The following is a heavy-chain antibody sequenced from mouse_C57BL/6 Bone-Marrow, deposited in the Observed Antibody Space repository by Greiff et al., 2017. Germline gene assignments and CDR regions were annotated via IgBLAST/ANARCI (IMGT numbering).Heavy chain of an antibody. CDR1: EYEFPSHD. Sequence: EVKVVESGGGLVQPGESLKLSCESNEYEFPSHDMSWVRRTPEKRLELVAAINSDGGSTYYPDTMERRFIISRDNAKKALYLQMRSRRSEDTALYYCSRHGTGTSKYAMDYWGQGTSVTVSS. V-gene: IGHV5-2*01. CDR3: SRHGTGTSKYAMDY. J-gene: IGHJ4*01. D-gene: IGHD4-1*01. CDR2: INSDGGST.